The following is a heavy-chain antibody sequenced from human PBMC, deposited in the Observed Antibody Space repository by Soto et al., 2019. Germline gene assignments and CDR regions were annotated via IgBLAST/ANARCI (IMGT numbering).Heavy chain of an antibody. CDR3: AKRGSGSYFDY. J-gene: IGHJ4*02. D-gene: IGHD1-26*01. Sequence: EVQLLESGGGWVQPGGSLRLSCAASGFTFSSYAMNWVRQAPGKGLEWVSVISGSGGSTYYADSVKGRFSISRDSSNNTLYLQMNSLRAEDTAVYYCAKRGSGSYFDYWGQGTLVTVSS. CDR1: GFTFSSYA. CDR2: ISGSGGST. V-gene: IGHV3-23*01.